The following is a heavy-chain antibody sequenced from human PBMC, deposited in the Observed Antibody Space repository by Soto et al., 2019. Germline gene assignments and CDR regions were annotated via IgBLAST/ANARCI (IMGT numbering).Heavy chain of an antibody. V-gene: IGHV3-53*01. D-gene: IGHD1-26*01. CDR2: IYSGGST. J-gene: IGHJ3*02. Sequence: GGSLRLSCAASGFTVSSNYMSWVRQAPGKGLEWVSVIYSGGSTYYADSVKGRFTISRDNSKNTLYLQMNSLRAEDTAVYYCAREGEWEQGAFDIWGQGTMVTVSS. CDR1: GFTVSSNY. CDR3: AREGEWEQGAFDI.